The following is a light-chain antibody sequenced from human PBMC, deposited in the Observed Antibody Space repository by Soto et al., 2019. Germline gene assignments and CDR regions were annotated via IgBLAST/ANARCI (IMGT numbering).Light chain of an antibody. Sequence: DIQMTQSPSSLSASVGDRVTITCQASQDVGNCLNWYQQKAGRAPKFLMQDASNLETGVPSRFSGSGSGKYFSFTITSLQPEDVATYYCQQCRDVPLTFGGETKVEIK. J-gene: IGKJ4*01. CDR2: DAS. CDR1: QDVGNC. CDR3: QQCRDVPLT. V-gene: IGKV1-33*01.